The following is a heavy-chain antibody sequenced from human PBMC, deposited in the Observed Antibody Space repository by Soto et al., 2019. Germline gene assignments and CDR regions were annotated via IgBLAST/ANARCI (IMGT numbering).Heavy chain of an antibody. V-gene: IGHV3-30*18. Sequence: GGSLRLSCAASGFTFSSYGMHWVRQAPGKGLEWVAVISYDGSNKYYADSVKGRFTISRDNSKNTLYLQMNSLRAEDTAVYYCAKDQWGRLRLLFTFDYWGQGTLVTVSS. D-gene: IGHD3-16*01. CDR1: GFTFSSYG. CDR3: AKDQWGRLRLLFTFDY. CDR2: ISYDGSNK. J-gene: IGHJ4*02.